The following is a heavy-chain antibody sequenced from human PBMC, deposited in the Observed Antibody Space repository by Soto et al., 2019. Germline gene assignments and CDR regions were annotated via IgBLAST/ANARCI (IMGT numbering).Heavy chain of an antibody. CDR2: INHSGST. J-gene: IGHJ5*02. Sequence: SETLSLTCSVSGGSISSGYWTWIRHPPGKGLEWIGEINHSGSTNYNPSLKSRVTISVDTSKNQFSLKLSSVTAADTAVYYCARERFNYYGLNWFDPWGQGTLVTVSS. CDR1: GGSISSGY. CDR3: ARERFNYYGLNWFDP. D-gene: IGHD3-10*01. V-gene: IGHV4-34*01.